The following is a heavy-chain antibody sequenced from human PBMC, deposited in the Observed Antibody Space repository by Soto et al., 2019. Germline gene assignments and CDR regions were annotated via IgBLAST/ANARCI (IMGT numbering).Heavy chain of an antibody. CDR3: ATEGARYYYYGMDV. CDR1: GGTFSSYA. J-gene: IGHJ6*02. V-gene: IGHV1-69*06. D-gene: IGHD1-26*01. Sequence: AAVKVSCKASGGTFSSYAISWMRQAPGQGLEWMGGIIPIFGTANYAQKFQGRVTITADKSTSTAYMELSSLRSEDTAVYYCATEGARYYYYGMDVWGQGTTVTVSS. CDR2: IIPIFGTA.